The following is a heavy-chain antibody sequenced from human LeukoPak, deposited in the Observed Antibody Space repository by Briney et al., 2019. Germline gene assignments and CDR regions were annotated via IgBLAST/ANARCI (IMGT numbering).Heavy chain of an antibody. J-gene: IGHJ4*02. Sequence: GGSXQISCKGSGYSFTSYWIGWVRQLPGKGLEWMGIIYPGDSDTRYSPSFQGQVTISADKSISTAYLQWSSLKASDTAMYYCARLAYSSSYYFDYWGQGTLVTVSS. CDR3: ARLAYSSSYYFDY. D-gene: IGHD6-6*01. CDR1: GYSFTSYW. V-gene: IGHV5-51*01. CDR2: IYPGDSDT.